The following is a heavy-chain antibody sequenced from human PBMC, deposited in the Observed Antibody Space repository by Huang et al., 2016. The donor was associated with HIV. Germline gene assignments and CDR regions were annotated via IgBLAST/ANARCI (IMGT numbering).Heavy chain of an antibody. V-gene: IGHV4-39*01. CDR3: ASRTTVTTTSNYHYFYMDV. D-gene: IGHD4-17*01. CDR2: ILYMGKG. CDR1: GGSISSSSYY. J-gene: IGHJ6*03. Sequence: QLQLQESGPGLVKPSETLSLTCTVSGGSISSSSYYWGWLLQSPGKGLEWIGRILYMGKGYYNPSLKSRVAMSVDRSSNQFSLKMHSVTAADTAVYYCASRTTVTTTSNYHYFYMDVWGKGTTVIVSS.